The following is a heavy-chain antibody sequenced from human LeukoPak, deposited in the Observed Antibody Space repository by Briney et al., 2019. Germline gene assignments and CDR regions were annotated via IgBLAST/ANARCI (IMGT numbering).Heavy chain of an antibody. CDR2: ISGSGGST. Sequence: GGSLRLSCAASGFTFSSYAMSWVRQAPGKGLEWVSAISGSGGSTYYADSVKGRFTISRDNSKNTLYLQMNSLRAEDTAVHYCAKDMEGDYARAWGQGTLVTVSS. CDR3: AKDMEGDYARA. CDR1: GFTFSSYA. V-gene: IGHV3-23*01. J-gene: IGHJ5*02. D-gene: IGHD4-17*01.